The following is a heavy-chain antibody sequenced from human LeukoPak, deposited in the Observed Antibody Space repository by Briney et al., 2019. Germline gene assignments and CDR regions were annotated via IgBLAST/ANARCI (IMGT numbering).Heavy chain of an antibody. Sequence: GGSLRLSCAASGFTVSSNYMSWVRQAPGKGLEWVSVIYSGGSTYYADSVKGRFTISRDNSKNTLYLQMNSLRAEDTAVYYCARVAAAGTEYFDYWGQGTLVPVSS. CDR3: ARVAAAGTEYFDY. J-gene: IGHJ4*02. CDR1: GFTVSSNY. CDR2: IYSGGST. D-gene: IGHD6-13*01. V-gene: IGHV3-53*01.